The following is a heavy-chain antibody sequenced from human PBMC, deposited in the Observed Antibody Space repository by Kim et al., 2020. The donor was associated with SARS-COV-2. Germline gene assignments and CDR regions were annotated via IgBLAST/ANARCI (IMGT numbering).Heavy chain of an antibody. CDR2: INSDGGDT. CDR3: ARGTFQQGFDP. J-gene: IGHJ5*02. Sequence: GGSLRLSCEASGFTFSNYWMNWVRQGPGKGLVWVSRINSDGGDTHYADYVKGRFTISRDNAENTLHLPLNSLGVEDTAIYYCARGTFQQGFDPWGQGTLVTVSS. CDR1: GFTFSNYW. V-gene: IGHV3-74*01.